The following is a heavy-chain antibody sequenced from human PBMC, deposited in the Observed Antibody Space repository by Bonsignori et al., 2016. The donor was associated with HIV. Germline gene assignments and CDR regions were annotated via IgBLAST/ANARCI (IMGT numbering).Heavy chain of an antibody. D-gene: IGHD6-13*01. CDR2: IIPILGIA. V-gene: IGHV1-69*10. Sequence: SVKVSCKASGGTFSSYAISWVRQAPGQGLEWMGGIIPILGIANYAQKFQGRVTITADESTSTAYMELSSLRSEDTAVYYCAREEYSSSWESSLGYWGQGTLVTVSS. J-gene: IGHJ4*02. CDR1: GGTFSSYA. CDR3: AREEYSSSWESSLGY.